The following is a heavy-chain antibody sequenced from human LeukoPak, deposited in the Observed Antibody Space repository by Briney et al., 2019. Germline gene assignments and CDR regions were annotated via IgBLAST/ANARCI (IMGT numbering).Heavy chain of an antibody. V-gene: IGHV3-30-3*01. D-gene: IGHD5-12*01. CDR2: ISYEGSNK. CDR1: GFTFSSYA. CDR3: ARDKKFGGYSGYGILDY. J-gene: IGHJ4*02. Sequence: GGSLRLSCAASGFTFSSYAMHWVRQAPGKGLEWVAVISYEGSNKYYADSVKGRFTISRDNSKNTLYLQMNSLRAEDTAVYYCARDKKFGGYSGYGILDYWGQGTLVTVSS.